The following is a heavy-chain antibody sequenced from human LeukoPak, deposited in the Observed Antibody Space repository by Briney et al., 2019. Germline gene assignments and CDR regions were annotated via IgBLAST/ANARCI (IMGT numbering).Heavy chain of an antibody. D-gene: IGHD3-10*01. CDR3: VSEGSGNFDY. V-gene: IGHV3-30*04. CDR1: GFTFSSYA. Sequence: PGGSLRLSCAASGFTFSSYAMHWVRQAPGKGLEWVAVISYDGSNKYYADSVKGRFTISRDNSKNTLYLQMNSLRAEDTAVYYCVSEGSGNFDYWGQGTLVTVSS. CDR2: ISYDGSNK. J-gene: IGHJ4*02.